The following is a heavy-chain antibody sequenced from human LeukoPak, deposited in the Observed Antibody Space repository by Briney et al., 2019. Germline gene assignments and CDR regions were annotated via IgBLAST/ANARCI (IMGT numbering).Heavy chain of an antibody. CDR2: INPSGGST. D-gene: IGHD2-2*01. Sequence: ASVKVSCKASGYTFTSYYMHWVRQAPGQGLEWMGIINPSGGSTSYAQKFQGRVTITTDESTSTAYMELSSLRSEDTAVYYCASGHLHTDCSSTSCLDYWGQGTLVTVSS. V-gene: IGHV1-46*01. CDR1: GYTFTSYY. CDR3: ASGHLHTDCSSTSCLDY. J-gene: IGHJ4*02.